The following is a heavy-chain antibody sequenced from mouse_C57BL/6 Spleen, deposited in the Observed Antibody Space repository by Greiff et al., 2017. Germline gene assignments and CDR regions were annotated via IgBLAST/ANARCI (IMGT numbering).Heavy chain of an antibody. Sequence: VKLKQSGAELVRPGTSVKVSCKASGYAFTNYLIEWVKQRPGQGLEWIGVINPGSGGTNYNEKFKGKATLTADKSSSTAYMQLSSLTSEDSAVYFCARYEDYFDDWGQGTTLTVSS. D-gene: IGHD2-12*01. CDR1: GYAFTNYL. CDR3: ARYEDYFDD. CDR2: INPGSGGT. V-gene: IGHV1-54*01. J-gene: IGHJ2*01.